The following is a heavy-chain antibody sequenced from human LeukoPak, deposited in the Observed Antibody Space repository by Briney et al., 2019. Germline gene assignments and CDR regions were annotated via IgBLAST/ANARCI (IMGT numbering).Heavy chain of an antibody. CDR3: ARGADDFWSGYSPSY. V-gene: IGHV1-2*02. CDR1: GYTFTGYY. CDR2: INPNSGGT. J-gene: IGHJ4*02. D-gene: IGHD3-3*01. Sequence: ASVKVSCKASGYTFTGYYMHWVRQAPAQGLEWVGWINPNSGGTNYAQKFQGRVTMTMDTSISTAYMELSRLRSDDTAVYYCARGADDFWSGYSPSYWGQGTLVTVSS.